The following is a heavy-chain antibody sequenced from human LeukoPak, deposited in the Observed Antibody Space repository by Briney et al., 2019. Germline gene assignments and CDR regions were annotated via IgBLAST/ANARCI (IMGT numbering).Heavy chain of an antibody. J-gene: IGHJ4*02. CDR3: ARGPSGFDY. CDR1: GYTFTSYG. Sequence: ASVKVSCKASGYTFTSYGISWVRQAPGQGLEWMGWINAGNGNTKYSQKFQGRVTITRDTSASTAYMELSSLRSEDTAVYYCARGPSGFDYWGQGTLVTVSS. CDR2: INAGNGNT. D-gene: IGHD3-3*01. V-gene: IGHV1-3*01.